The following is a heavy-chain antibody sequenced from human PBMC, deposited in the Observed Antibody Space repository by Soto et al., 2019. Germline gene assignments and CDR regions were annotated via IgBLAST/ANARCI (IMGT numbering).Heavy chain of an antibody. J-gene: IGHJ4*02. CDR2: IYYSGST. CDR1: GGSISSYY. CDR3: ARHSINDFWSGYPDY. D-gene: IGHD3-3*01. Sequence: SETLSLTCTVSGGSISSYYWSWIRQPPGKGLEWIGYIYYSGSTNYNPSLKSRVTISVDTSKNQFSLKLSSVTAADTAVYYCARHSINDFWSGYPDYWGQGTLVTVSS. V-gene: IGHV4-59*08.